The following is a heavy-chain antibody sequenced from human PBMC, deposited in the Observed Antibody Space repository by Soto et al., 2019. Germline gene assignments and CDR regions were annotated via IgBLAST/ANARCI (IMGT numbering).Heavy chain of an antibody. CDR3: ARGGDGRITIFGVVIPYGMDV. V-gene: IGHV1-69*06. J-gene: IGHJ6*02. CDR2: IIPIFGTA. Sequence: QVQLVQSGAEVKKPGSSVKVSCKASGGTFSSYAISWVRQAPGQGLEWMGGIIPIFGTANYAQKFQGRVTVTADKSTITAYMELSSLRTEDTAVYYCARGGDGRITIFGVVIPYGMDVWGQGTTVTVSS. CDR1: GGTFSSYA. D-gene: IGHD3-3*01.